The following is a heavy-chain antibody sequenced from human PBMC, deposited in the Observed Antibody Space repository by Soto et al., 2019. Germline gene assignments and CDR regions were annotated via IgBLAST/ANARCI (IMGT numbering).Heavy chain of an antibody. CDR2: VFDSGHT. CDR3: VGGDDPIQYGFDI. J-gene: IGHJ3*02. V-gene: IGHV4-59*01. CDR1: FASSSGYG. D-gene: IGHD4-4*01. Sequence: SETLSLTCPVPFASSSGYGWTWIRHPQGKGLEWMGYVFDSGHTNYSPSLKSRVTMSIDTSMKQFSLSLTSVAAADTGVYSCVGGDDPIQYGFDIWGEGTVVIVS.